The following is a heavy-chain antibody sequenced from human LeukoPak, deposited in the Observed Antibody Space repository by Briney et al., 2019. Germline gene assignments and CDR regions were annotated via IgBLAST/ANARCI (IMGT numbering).Heavy chain of an antibody. CDR2: IGSSSSTI. J-gene: IGHJ4*02. V-gene: IGHV3-48*01. CDR3: ARSKGPMWFGEPIDY. Sequence: GGSLRLSCAASGFTFSSYSMNWVRQAPGKGLEWVSYIGSSSSTIYYAESVKGRFTISRDNSKNTLYLQMNSLRAEDTAVYYCARSKGPMWFGEPIDYWGQGTLVTVSS. CDR1: GFTFSSYS. D-gene: IGHD3-10*01.